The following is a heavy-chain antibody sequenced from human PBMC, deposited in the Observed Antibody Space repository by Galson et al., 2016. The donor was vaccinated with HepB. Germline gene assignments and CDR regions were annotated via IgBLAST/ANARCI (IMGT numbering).Heavy chain of an antibody. CDR2: IWYDGHNK. Sequence: SLRLSCAASGFTFSSYGMHWVRQAPGKGLEWVAVIWYDGHNKYYADSVKGRFTVSRDNSKNTLYLQMNSRRVEDTAVYYCARDGRGYFDMDVWGQGTTVTVSS. CDR1: GFTFSSYG. V-gene: IGHV3-33*01. CDR3: ARDGRGYFDMDV. J-gene: IGHJ6*02.